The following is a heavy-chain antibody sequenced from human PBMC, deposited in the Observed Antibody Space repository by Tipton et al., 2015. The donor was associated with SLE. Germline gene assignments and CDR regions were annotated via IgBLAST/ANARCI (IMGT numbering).Heavy chain of an antibody. CDR3: ATTRAFSAYDWDS. CDR1: GFIFSTYA. Sequence: SLRLSCADSGFIFSTYAMHWVRQAPGKGLEWVAVISYDGSNKYYADSVKGRFTISRDNSKNTLYLQMNSLRAEDTAVYYCATTRAFSAYDWDSWGQGTLVTVSS. J-gene: IGHJ4*02. CDR2: ISYDGSNK. V-gene: IGHV3-30-3*01. D-gene: IGHD5-12*01.